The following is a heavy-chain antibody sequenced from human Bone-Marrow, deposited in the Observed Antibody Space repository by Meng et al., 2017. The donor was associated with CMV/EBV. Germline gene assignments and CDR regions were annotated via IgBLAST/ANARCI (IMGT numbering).Heavy chain of an antibody. V-gene: IGHV4-39*01. D-gene: IGHD3-22*01. CDR2: IYYSGST. CDR1: SISSDIYY. J-gene: IGHJ4*02. Sequence: SISSDIYYGGWIRQPPGKGLEWIGSIYYSGSTYYNPSLKSRVTISVDTSKNQFSLKLSSVTAADTAVYYCARWDYYDSSGYYGCWDYWGQGTLVTVSS. CDR3: ARWDYYDSSGYYGCWDY.